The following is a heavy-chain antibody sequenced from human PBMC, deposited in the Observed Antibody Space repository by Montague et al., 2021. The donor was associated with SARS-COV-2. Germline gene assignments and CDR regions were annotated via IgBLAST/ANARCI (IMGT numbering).Heavy chain of an antibody. V-gene: IGHV4-39*01. CDR3: ATQEDPSGWIPGPFDF. Sequence: SETLSLTCTVSGGSISSSSYYWAWIRQPSGKGLEWIGSIYYSGSTYYNPSLKSRVFISVDTSKNQLSLTLTSVTAADTAVYYCATQEDPSGWIPGPFDFWGQGTLLSVSS. CDR1: GGSISSSSYY. CDR2: IYYSGST. J-gene: IGHJ4*02. D-gene: IGHD6-19*01.